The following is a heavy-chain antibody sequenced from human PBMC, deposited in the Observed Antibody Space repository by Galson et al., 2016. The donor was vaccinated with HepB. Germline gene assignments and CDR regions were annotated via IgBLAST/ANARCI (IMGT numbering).Heavy chain of an antibody. Sequence: SVKVSCKASGYTFTSYGITWVRQAPGQGLEWMGWISAYSGYTYYAQKLQGRVTMTTDTSTTTAYMELRSLRSDDTAVYYCARDIGVRHIVVETYGMDVWGQGTTVTFSS. D-gene: IGHD2-21*02. CDR3: ARDIGVRHIVVETYGMDV. CDR2: ISAYSGYT. CDR1: GYTFTSYG. V-gene: IGHV1-18*01. J-gene: IGHJ6*02.